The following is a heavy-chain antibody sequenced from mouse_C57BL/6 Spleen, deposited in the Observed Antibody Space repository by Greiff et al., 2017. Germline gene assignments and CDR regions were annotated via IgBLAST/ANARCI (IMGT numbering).Heavy chain of an antibody. CDR1: GYAFSSSW. V-gene: IGHV1-82*01. CDR3: ARWDPFDY. J-gene: IGHJ2*01. D-gene: IGHD4-1*01. CDR2: IYPGDGDT. Sequence: QVQLQQSGPELVKPGASVKISCKASGYAFSSSWMNWVKQRPGKGLEWIGRIYPGDGDTNYNGKFKGKATLTADKSSSTAYMQLSSLTSEDSAVYFCARWDPFDYWGQGTTLTVSS.